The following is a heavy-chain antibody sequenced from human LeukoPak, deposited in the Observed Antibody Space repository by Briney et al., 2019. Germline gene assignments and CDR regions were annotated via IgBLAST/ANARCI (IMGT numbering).Heavy chain of an antibody. CDR3: ARRLLWFGEPHYYGMDV. D-gene: IGHD3-10*01. J-gene: IGHJ6*02. Sequence: GASVKVSCKASGYTFTGYYMHWVRQAPGQGLEGMGWINPNSGGTNYAQKFQGRVTMTRDTSISTAYMELSRLRSDDTAVYYCARRLLWFGEPHYYGMDVWGQGTTVTVSS. CDR1: GYTFTGYY. CDR2: INPNSGGT. V-gene: IGHV1-2*02.